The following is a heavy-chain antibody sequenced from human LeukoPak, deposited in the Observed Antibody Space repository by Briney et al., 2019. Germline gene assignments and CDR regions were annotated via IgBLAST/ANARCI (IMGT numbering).Heavy chain of an antibody. CDR3: ARVRYDILTGPIDY. CDR2: ISSSSYI. D-gene: IGHD3-9*01. V-gene: IGHV3-21*01. CDR1: GFTFSSYS. J-gene: IGHJ4*02. Sequence: GGSLRLSCAASGFTFSSYSMNWVRQAPGKGLEWVSSISSSSYIYYADSVKGRFTISRDNAKNSLYLQMNSLRAEDTAVYYCARVRYDILTGPIDYWGQGTLVTVSS.